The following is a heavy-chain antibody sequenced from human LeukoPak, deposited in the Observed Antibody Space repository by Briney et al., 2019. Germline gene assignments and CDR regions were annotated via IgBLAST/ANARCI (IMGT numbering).Heavy chain of an antibody. Sequence: RASVKVSCKASGYTFTSYDINWVRQATGQGLEWMGWMNPNSGNTGYAQKFQGRVTMTRNTSISTAYMELSSLRSEDTAVYYCARVAHQLPLGGFYYYYYMDVWGKGTTVTVSS. CDR3: ARVAHQLPLGGFYYYYYMDV. V-gene: IGHV1-8*01. D-gene: IGHD2-2*01. CDR1: GYTFTSYD. J-gene: IGHJ6*03. CDR2: MNPNSGNT.